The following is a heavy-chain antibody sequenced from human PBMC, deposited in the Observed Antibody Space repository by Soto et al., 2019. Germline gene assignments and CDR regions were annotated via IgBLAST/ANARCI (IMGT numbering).Heavy chain of an antibody. V-gene: IGHV4-59*01. Sequence: SETLSLTCTVSGGSISSYYWSWIRQPPGKGLEWIGYIYYSGSTNYNPSLKSRVTISVDTSKNQFSLKLSSVTAADTAVYYCARGGDIVVVPADLYFDYWGQGTLVTVSS. CDR2: IYYSGST. D-gene: IGHD2-2*01. J-gene: IGHJ4*02. CDR1: GGSISSYY. CDR3: ARGGDIVVVPADLYFDY.